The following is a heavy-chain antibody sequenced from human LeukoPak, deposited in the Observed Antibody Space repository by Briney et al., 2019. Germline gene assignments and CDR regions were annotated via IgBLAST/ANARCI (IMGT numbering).Heavy chain of an antibody. Sequence: SETLSLTCAVYGGSFSGYYWSWIRQPPGKGLEWIGYIYYSGSTNYNPSLKSRVTISVDTSKNQFSLKLSSVTAADTAVYYCASGTTYYYDSSGYYYADYWGQGTLVTVSS. D-gene: IGHD3-22*01. J-gene: IGHJ4*02. CDR2: IYYSGST. CDR1: GGSFSGYY. CDR3: ASGTTYYYDSSGYYYADY. V-gene: IGHV4-59*01.